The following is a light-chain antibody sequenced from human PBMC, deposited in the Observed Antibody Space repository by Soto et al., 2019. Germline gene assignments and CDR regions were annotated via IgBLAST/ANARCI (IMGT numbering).Light chain of an antibody. CDR2: GAS. J-gene: IGKJ1*01. V-gene: IGKV3-20*01. CDR1: QSVSSSH. Sequence: EILLTQSPGTLSLSPGERATLSCRASQSVSSSHLAWYQQKPGQAPRLLIYGASSRATGIPDRFSGSESGTDFTLTISRLEPEDFAVYYCQQYGSSPPWTFGQGTKVDI. CDR3: QQYGSSPPWT.